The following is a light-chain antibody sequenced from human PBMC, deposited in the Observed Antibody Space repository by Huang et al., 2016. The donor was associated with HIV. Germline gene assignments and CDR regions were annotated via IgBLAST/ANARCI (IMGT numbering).Light chain of an antibody. CDR3: QQYDIWPPWT. Sequence: VMTQSPAILSVSPGERATLSCRDSQSVGSKLAWYQQRPGQAPRLLIFGASSRACDIPARFSGSGSGTEFTLTISGLQSEDFAIYYCQQYDIWPPWTFGQGTKVEIK. J-gene: IGKJ1*01. CDR2: GAS. V-gene: IGKV3-15*01. CDR1: QSVGSK.